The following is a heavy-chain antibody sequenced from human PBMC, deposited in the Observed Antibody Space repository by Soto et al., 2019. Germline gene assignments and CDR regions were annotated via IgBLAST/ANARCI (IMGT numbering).Heavy chain of an antibody. CDR1: GFTFSSYS. CDR3: VRVRGGYSGYDLYYYYYGMDV. J-gene: IGHJ6*02. V-gene: IGHV3-21*01. CDR2: ISSSSSYI. D-gene: IGHD5-12*01. Sequence: GGSLRLSCAASGFTFSSYSMNWVRQAPGKGLEWVSCISSSSSYIYYADSVKGRFTISRDNAKNSLYLQMNSLRAEDTAVYYCVRVRGGYSGYDLYYYYYGMDVWGQGTTVTVSS.